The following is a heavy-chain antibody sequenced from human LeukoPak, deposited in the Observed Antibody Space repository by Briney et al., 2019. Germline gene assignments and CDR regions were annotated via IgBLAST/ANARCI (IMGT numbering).Heavy chain of an antibody. V-gene: IGHV3-48*03. CDR2: ISSSGSTI. CDR1: GFTFSSHE. D-gene: IGHD2-15*01. J-gene: IGHJ4*02. Sequence: GGSLRLSCAASGFTFSSHEMNWVRQAPGKGLEWVSCISSSGSTIYYADSVKGRFTISSDNAKNSLYLQMNSLRAEDTAVYYCARVLYCSGGSCSYYFDYWGQGTLVTVSS. CDR3: ARVLYCSGGSCSYYFDY.